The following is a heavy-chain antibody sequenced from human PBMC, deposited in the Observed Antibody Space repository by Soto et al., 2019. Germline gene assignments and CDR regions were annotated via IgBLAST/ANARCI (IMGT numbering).Heavy chain of an antibody. V-gene: IGHV3-74*01. J-gene: IGHJ5*02. CDR1: GFTFSSYW. Sequence: GGSLRLSCAASGFTFSSYWMHWVRQAPGKGLVWVSRINSDGSTTDYADSVKGRFTISRDNAKSSLYLQMNSLRAEDTAVYYCAREADYVNWFDPWGQGTLVIVSS. CDR2: INSDGSTT. CDR3: AREADYVNWFDP. D-gene: IGHD4-17*01.